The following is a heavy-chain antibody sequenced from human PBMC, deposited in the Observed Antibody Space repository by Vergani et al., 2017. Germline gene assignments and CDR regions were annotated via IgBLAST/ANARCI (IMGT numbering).Heavy chain of an antibody. CDR2: INPISGGT. D-gene: IGHD6-19*01. CDR1: GYIFTGYY. J-gene: IGHJ6*02. Sequence: QVQLVQSGAEVKKPGASVKVSCRASGYIFTGYYMHWVRQAPGQGLEWMGWINPISGGTNYARKFQGRVTMTRDTSSTTAYMELRRLRSDDTAVYYCARDRRIAVAGTIPYYYYGMDVWGQGP. V-gene: IGHV1-2*02. CDR3: ARDRRIAVAGTIPYYYYGMDV.